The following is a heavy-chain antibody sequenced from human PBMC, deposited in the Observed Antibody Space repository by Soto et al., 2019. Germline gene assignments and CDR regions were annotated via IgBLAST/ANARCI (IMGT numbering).Heavy chain of an antibody. Sequence: QITLKESGPTLVKPTQTLTLTCTFSGFSLSTSGVGVGWIRQPPGKALEWLALIYWDDDKRYSPSLKSRLTIPKDTSKNQVVLTMTNMDPVDTATYYCAHGSYDYVYFDYWGQGTLVTVSS. CDR2: IYWDDDK. CDR3: AHGSYDYVYFDY. J-gene: IGHJ4*02. CDR1: GFSLSTSGVG. V-gene: IGHV2-5*02. D-gene: IGHD3-16*01.